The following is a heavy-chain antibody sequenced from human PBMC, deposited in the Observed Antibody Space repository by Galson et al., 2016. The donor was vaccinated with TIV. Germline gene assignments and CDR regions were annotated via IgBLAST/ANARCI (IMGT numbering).Heavy chain of an antibody. J-gene: IGHJ4*02. CDR1: GLTSNSYG. V-gene: IGHV3-33*01. D-gene: IGHD2-2*01. CDR3: ARVRYCSSTNCWNFLDY. CDR2: IWYDGNNK. Sequence: SLRLSCAASGLTSNSYGIHWVRQAPGKGLEWVAVIWYDGNNKYYADSVKGRFTISRDNSKNTLYLQMNSLRAEDTAVYYCARVRYCSSTNCWNFLDYWGQGTLVTVSS.